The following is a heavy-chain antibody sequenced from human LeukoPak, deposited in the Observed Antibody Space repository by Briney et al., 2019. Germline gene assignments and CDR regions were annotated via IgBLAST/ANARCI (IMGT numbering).Heavy chain of an antibody. J-gene: IGHJ5*02. D-gene: IGHD6-13*01. V-gene: IGHV1-2*02. Sequence: ASVKVSCKASGYTFTGYYMHWVRQAPGRGLEWMGWINPNSGGTNYAQKFQGRVTMTRDTSISTAYMELSRLRSDDTAVYYCAWYSSSHSSLDPWGQGTLVTVSS. CDR3: AWYSSSHSSLDP. CDR2: INPNSGGT. CDR1: GYTFTGYY.